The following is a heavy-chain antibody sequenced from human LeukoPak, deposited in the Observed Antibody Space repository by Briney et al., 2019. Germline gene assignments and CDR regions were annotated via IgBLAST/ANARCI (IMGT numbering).Heavy chain of an antibody. J-gene: IGHJ4*02. Sequence: GESLKISCKGSGYSFTSYWIGWVRQMPGKGLEWMGNIYPGDSDTRYGPSFQGQVTISAGKAISTAYLQWSSLKASDTAMYYCALASHYDFWSGYATNPFDYWGQGTLVTVSS. CDR2: IYPGDSDT. D-gene: IGHD3-3*01. CDR1: GYSFTSYW. CDR3: ALASHYDFWSGYATNPFDY. V-gene: IGHV5-51*01.